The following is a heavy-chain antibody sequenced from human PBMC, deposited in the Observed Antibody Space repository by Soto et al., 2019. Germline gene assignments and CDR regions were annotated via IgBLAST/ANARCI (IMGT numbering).Heavy chain of an antibody. CDR1: GCSISSYY. CDR3: ARDGALGYYGSGSYEGRRYYYYMDV. V-gene: IGHV4-59*01. J-gene: IGHJ6*03. D-gene: IGHD3-10*01. Sequence: LETLSLTCTVSGCSISSYYWSWIRQPPGKGLEWIGYIYYSGSTNYNPSLKSRVTISVDTSKNQFSLKLSSVTAADTAVYYCARDGALGYYGSGSYEGRRYYYYMDVWGKGTTVTVSS. CDR2: IYYSGST.